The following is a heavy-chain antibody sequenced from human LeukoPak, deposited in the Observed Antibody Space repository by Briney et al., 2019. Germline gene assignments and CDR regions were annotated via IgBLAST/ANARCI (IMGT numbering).Heavy chain of an antibody. J-gene: IGHJ5*02. V-gene: IGHV4-34*01. D-gene: IGHD3-10*01. CDR1: GGSFSGYY. CDR2: INHSGST. Sequence: SETLSLTCAVYGGSFSGYYWSWIRQPPGKGLEWIGEINHSGSTNYNPSLKSRVTISVDTSKNQFSLKLSSVTAADTAVYYCAREGRFGSDPWGQGTLVTVSS. CDR3: AREGRFGSDP.